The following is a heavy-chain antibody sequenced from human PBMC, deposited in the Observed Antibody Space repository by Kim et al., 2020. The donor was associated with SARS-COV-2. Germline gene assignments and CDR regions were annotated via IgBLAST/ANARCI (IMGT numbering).Heavy chain of an antibody. CDR3: AITRKRGVAPVDY. Sequence: YHPSLKSRVTISVDTSKNRFSLKLSSVTAADTAVYYCAITRKRGVAPVDYWGQGTLVTVSS. D-gene: IGHD3-10*01. V-gene: IGHV4-31*02. J-gene: IGHJ4*02.